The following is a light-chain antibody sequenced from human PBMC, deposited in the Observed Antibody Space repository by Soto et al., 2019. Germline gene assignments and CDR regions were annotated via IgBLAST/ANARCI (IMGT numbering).Light chain of an antibody. CDR3: QQSYSTLPWT. CDR2: AAS. V-gene: IGKV1-39*01. Sequence: DIQMTQSPSSLSASVGDRVTITCRASQSISSYLNWYQQKPGKAPKLLIYAASSLQSGVPSRLSGSGSGTDFTLTISSLQPEDFATYYCQQSYSTLPWTFGQGTKVDIK. J-gene: IGKJ1*01. CDR1: QSISSY.